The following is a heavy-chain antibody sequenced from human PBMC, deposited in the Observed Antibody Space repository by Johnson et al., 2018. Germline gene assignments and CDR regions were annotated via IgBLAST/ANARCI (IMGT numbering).Heavy chain of an antibody. D-gene: IGHD6-25*01. Sequence: VQLVQSGGALVQPGRSLRVSCVASGFIFDDFAMHWVRQVPGKGLEWVSSISWNSDSRDYVDSVKGRFTISRDNAKNSLYLERNSMGPEDTALYDCVKDSQGLLYHDVLAVWGQGTLVTVSS. CDR2: ISWNSDSR. CDR1: GFIFDDFA. CDR3: VKDSQGLLYHDVLAV. J-gene: IGHJ3*01. V-gene: IGHV3-9*01.